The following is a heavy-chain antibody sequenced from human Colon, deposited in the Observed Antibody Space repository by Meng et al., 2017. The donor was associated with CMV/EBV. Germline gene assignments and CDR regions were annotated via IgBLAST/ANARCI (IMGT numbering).Heavy chain of an antibody. V-gene: IGHV3-23*01. CDR3: AKEGGIGDWYYFDY. J-gene: IGHJ4*02. D-gene: IGHD2-21*01. CDR2: ISGSGGST. CDR1: GFTFSSYA. Sequence: GESLKISCAASGFTFSSYAMSWVRQAPGKGLEWVSAISGSGGSTYYADSAKGRFTISRDNSKNTLYLQMNSLRAEDTAVYYCAKEGGIGDWYYFDYWGQGTLVTVSS.